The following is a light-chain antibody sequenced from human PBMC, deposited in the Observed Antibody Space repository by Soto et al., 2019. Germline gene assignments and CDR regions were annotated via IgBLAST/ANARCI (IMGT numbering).Light chain of an antibody. J-gene: IGLJ1*01. CDR1: SSNIGAGYD. CDR2: GNS. V-gene: IGLV1-40*01. Sequence: QSVLTQPPSVSGAPGQRVTISCTGSSSNIGAGYDVHWYQQFPRTAPKLLIYGNSNRPSGVPDRFSGSKSGTSASLAITGLQAEDEADYYCQSYDSSLSGYVFGTGTKVTLL. CDR3: QSYDSSLSGYV.